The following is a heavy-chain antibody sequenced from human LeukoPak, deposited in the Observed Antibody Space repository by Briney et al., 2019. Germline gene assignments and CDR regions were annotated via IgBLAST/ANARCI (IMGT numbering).Heavy chain of an antibody. V-gene: IGHV5-10-1*01. CDR2: IDPSDSYT. CDR1: GYSFTSYW. Sequence: GESLKISCKGSGYSFTSYWISWVRQIPGKGLEWMGRIDPSDSYTNYSPSFQGHVTISADKTISTASLQWSSLKASDTAMYYCARHVTTRKTYWGQGTRVTVSS. CDR3: ARHVTTRKTY. J-gene: IGHJ4*02. D-gene: IGHD1-14*01.